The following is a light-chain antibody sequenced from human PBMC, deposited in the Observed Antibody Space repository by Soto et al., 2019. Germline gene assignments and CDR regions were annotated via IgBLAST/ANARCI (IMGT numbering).Light chain of an antibody. CDR1: QSVRSW. Sequence: DIQMTQSPSTLSASLGSRVTITCRASQSVRSWLAWYQQKPGRSPKLLIYDASSLQGGVPSRFSGSGFGTEFTLTVSSLQADDFATYYCQQSYSTLELTFGGGTKVEIK. J-gene: IGKJ4*01. V-gene: IGKV1-5*01. CDR3: QQSYSTLELT. CDR2: DAS.